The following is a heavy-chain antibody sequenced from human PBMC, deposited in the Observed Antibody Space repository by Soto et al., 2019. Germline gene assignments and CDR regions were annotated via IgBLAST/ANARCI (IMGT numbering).Heavy chain of an antibody. V-gene: IGHV3-23*01. CDR1: GFTFSSYA. Sequence: GGSLRLSCAASGFTFSSYAMSWVRQAPGKGLEWVSAICGSGGSTYYADSVKGRFTISRDNSKNTLYLQMNSLRAEDTAVYYCAKLEMITFGGVIAKRIEDYWGQGTLVTVSS. CDR3: AKLEMITFGGVIAKRIEDY. CDR2: ICGSGGST. D-gene: IGHD3-16*02. J-gene: IGHJ4*02.